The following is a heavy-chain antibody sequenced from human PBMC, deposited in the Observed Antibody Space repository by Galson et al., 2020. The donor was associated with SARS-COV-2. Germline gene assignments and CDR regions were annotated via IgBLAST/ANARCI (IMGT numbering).Heavy chain of an antibody. CDR2: IFSNDEK. CDR1: GFSLSNARMG. D-gene: IGHD3-10*01. J-gene: IGHJ6*02. Sequence: SGPTLVKPTETLTLTCTVSGFSLSNARMGVSWIRQPPGKALEWLAHIFSNDEKSYSTSLKSRLTISKDTSKSQVVLTMTNMDPVDTATYYCARMRFGESSRDPYYYYGMDVWGQGATVTVSS. V-gene: IGHV2-26*01. CDR3: ARMRFGESSRDPYYYYGMDV.